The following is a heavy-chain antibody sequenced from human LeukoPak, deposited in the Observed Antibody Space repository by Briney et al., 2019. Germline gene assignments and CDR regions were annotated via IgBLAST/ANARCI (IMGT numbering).Heavy chain of an antibody. J-gene: IGHJ4*02. V-gene: IGHV3-48*03. Sequence: PGGSLRLSCAASGFTFSSYEMNWVRQAPGKGLEWVSYISSSGSTIYYADPVKGRFTISRDNAKNSLYLQMNSRIAEDTAVYYCARDFDHDSSLHGFDYWGQGTLVTVSS. CDR1: GFTFSSYE. D-gene: IGHD3-22*01. CDR3: ARDFDHDSSLHGFDY. CDR2: ISSSGSTI.